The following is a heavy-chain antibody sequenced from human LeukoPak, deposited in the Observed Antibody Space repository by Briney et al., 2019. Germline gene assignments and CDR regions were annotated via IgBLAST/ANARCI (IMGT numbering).Heavy chain of an antibody. CDR3: ARDTYYDSSGPDDY. Sequence: GGSLRLSCAASGFTFSSYEMNWVRQAPGKGLEWVSYISSSGSTIYYADSVKGRFTISRDNAKNSLYLQMNSLRAEDTAVYYRARDTYYDSSGPDDYWGQGTLVTVSS. V-gene: IGHV3-48*03. CDR2: ISSSGSTI. J-gene: IGHJ4*02. CDR1: GFTFSSYE. D-gene: IGHD3-22*01.